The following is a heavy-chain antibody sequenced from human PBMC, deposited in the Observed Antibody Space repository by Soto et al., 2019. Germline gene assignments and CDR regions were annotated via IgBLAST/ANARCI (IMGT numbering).Heavy chain of an antibody. CDR1: SGSISSSNW. V-gene: IGHV4-4*02. D-gene: IGHD3-16*02. Sequence: QVQLQESGPGLVKPSGTLSLTCAVSSGSISSSNWWSWVRQPPGKGLEWIGEIYHSGSTNYNPYLKSRVTISVDKSKNQFSLKLSSVTAADTAVYYCASDRYDYIWGSYRPPAYWGQGTLVTVSS. J-gene: IGHJ4*02. CDR2: IYHSGST. CDR3: ASDRYDYIWGSYRPPAY.